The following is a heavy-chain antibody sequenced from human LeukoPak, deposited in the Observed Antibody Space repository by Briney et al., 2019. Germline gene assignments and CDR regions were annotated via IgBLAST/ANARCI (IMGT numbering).Heavy chain of an antibody. D-gene: IGHD5-18*01. CDR3: ARMTGGYSYGDFDY. Sequence: SETLSLTCTVSGGSISSYYWSWIRQPPGKGLEWIGYIYYSGSTNYNPSLKSRVTISVDTSKNQFSLKLSSVTAADTAVYYRARMTGGYSYGDFDYWGQGTLVTVSS. J-gene: IGHJ4*02. V-gene: IGHV4-59*01. CDR2: IYYSGST. CDR1: GGSISSYY.